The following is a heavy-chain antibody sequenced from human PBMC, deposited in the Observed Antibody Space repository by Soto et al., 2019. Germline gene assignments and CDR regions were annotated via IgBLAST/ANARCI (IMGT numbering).Heavy chain of an antibody. CDR1: GYTFTGYY. J-gene: IGHJ4*02. D-gene: IGHD5-12*01. CDR3: ARANSGDDDEFDY. Sequence: GASVKVSCKASGYTFTGYYMHWVQQAPGQGLEWMGWINPNSGGTDYAQKFKGRVTMTRDTSISAAYMDLSGLRYDDTAVYYCARANSGDDDEFDYWGQGTPVTVSS. CDR2: INPNSGGT. V-gene: IGHV1-2*02.